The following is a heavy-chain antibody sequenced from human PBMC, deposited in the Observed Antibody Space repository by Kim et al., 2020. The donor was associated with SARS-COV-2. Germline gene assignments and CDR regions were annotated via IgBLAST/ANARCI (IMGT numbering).Heavy chain of an antibody. Sequence: SETLSLTCTVSGGSISSGGYYWSWIRQHPGKGLEWIGYIYYSGSTYYNPSLKSRVTISVDTSKNQFSLKLSSVTAADTAVYYCARDYYGGLFDYWGQGTLVTVSS. CDR1: GGSISSGGYY. CDR3: ARDYYGGLFDY. V-gene: IGHV4-31*03. CDR2: IYYSGST. J-gene: IGHJ4*02. D-gene: IGHD4-17*01.